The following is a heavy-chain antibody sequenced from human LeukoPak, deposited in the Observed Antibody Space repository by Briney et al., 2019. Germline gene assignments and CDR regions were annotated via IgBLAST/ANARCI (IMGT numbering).Heavy chain of an antibody. CDR2: ISSSSSYI. CDR3: ARALTAVYYYGLVDY. J-gene: IGHJ4*02. Sequence: GGSLRLSCAASGFSFSSYSMIWVRQAPGEGLEWVSSISSSSSYIYYADSVKGRFTISRDNAKNSLYLQMNSLRAEDTAVYYCARALTAVYYYGLVDYWGQGTLVTVSS. V-gene: IGHV3-21*01. D-gene: IGHD3-10*01. CDR1: GFSFSSYS.